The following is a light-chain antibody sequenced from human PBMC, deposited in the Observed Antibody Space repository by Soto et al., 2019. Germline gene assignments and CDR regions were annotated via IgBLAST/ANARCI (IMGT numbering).Light chain of an antibody. CDR2: AAS. Sequence: DIQMTQSPSSLSASVEDRVIITCRASQSISNHLNWYQQKPGKAPKLLIFAASSLQSGVPSRFRGSGSGTEFTLTISSLQPDDFATYYCQQYNSYSTFGQGTKVDIK. CDR3: QQYNSYST. J-gene: IGKJ1*01. V-gene: IGKV1-17*01. CDR1: QSISNH.